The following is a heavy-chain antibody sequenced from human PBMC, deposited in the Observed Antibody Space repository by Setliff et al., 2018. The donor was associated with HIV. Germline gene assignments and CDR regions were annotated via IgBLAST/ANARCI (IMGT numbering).Heavy chain of an antibody. D-gene: IGHD2-2*01. CDR1: GFTVDTGA. CDR2: ISNSGGDT. CDR3: ANGRHQLPTHKQSYYYYDMDV. V-gene: IGHV3-21*01. J-gene: IGHJ6*02. Sequence: PGGSLRLSCAASGFTVDTGAMNWVRQAPGKGLEWVSVISNSGGDTYYADSVKGRFTISRDNAKNSLYLQMNSLRAEDTAVYYCANGRHQLPTHKQSYYYYDMDVWGQGTTVTVSS.